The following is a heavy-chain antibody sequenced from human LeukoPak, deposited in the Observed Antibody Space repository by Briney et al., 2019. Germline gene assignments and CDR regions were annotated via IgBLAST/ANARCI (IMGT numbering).Heavy chain of an antibody. CDR2: ISYDGSNK. CDR3: ARSRSPGYYGMDV. Sequence: GGSLRLSCAASGLTFSSYAMHWVRQAPGKGLEWVAVISYDGSNKYCADSVKGRFTISRDNSKNTLYLQMNSLRAEDTAVYYCARSRSPGYYGMDVWGQGTTVTVSS. D-gene: IGHD3-10*01. J-gene: IGHJ6*02. V-gene: IGHV3-30*04. CDR1: GLTFSSYA.